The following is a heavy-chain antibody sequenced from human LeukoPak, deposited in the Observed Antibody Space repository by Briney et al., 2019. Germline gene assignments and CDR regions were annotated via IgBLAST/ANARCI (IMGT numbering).Heavy chain of an antibody. J-gene: IGHJ4*02. D-gene: IGHD5-12*01. V-gene: IGHV3-33*01. CDR2: IWYDGSNK. CDR3: ARERYSGYDSRRPQTDY. CDR1: GFTFSSYG. Sequence: GRSLRLSCAASGFTFSSYGMHWVRQAPGKGLEWVAVIWYDGSNKYYADSVKGRFTISRDNSKNTLYLQMNSLRAEDTAVYYCARERYSGYDSRRPQTDYWGQGTLVTVSS.